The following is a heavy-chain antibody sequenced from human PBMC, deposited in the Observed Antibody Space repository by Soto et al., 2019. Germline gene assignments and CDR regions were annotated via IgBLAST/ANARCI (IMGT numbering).Heavy chain of an antibody. Sequence: QVQLVESGGGVVQPGRSLRLSCAASGFTFSSYGMHWVRQAPGKGLEWVAVIWYDGSNKYYADSVKGRFTISRDNSKNTLYSQMNSLRAEDTAVYYCARDGHIVVVTAIPGWYFDLWGRCTLVTVSS. J-gene: IGHJ2*01. D-gene: IGHD2-21*02. V-gene: IGHV3-33*01. CDR3: ARDGHIVVVTAIPGWYFDL. CDR2: IWYDGSNK. CDR1: GFTFSSYG.